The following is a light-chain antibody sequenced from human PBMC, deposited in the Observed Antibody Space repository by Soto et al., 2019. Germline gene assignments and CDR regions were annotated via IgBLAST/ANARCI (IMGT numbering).Light chain of an antibody. CDR2: VNSDGSH. CDR3: QTWGTGSVV. V-gene: IGLV4-69*01. CDR1: SGHSSYA. J-gene: IGLJ2*01. Sequence: QSVLTQSPSASASLGASVKLTCTLSSGHSSYAIAWHQQQSEKGPRFLMKVNSDGSHIKGDGMPDRFSGSSSGAERYLTISSLQSEDEADYYCQTWGTGSVVFGGGTKLSFL.